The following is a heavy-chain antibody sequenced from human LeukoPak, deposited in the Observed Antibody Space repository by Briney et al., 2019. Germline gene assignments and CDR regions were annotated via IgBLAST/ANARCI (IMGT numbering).Heavy chain of an antibody. J-gene: IGHJ4*02. CDR1: GFTFSSYS. D-gene: IGHD6-19*01. CDR3: ARTYGSGTNFDY. CDR2: ISSTSTTI. Sequence: GGSLRLSCAASGFTFSSYSMNWVRQAPGKRLEWVSSISSTSTTIYYADSAKGRFTISRDNAKNSLYLQMNSLRDEDTAVYYCARTYGSGTNFDYWGQGTLVTVSS. V-gene: IGHV3-48*02.